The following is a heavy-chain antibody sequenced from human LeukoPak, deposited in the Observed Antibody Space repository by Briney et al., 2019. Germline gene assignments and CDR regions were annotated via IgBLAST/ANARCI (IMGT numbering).Heavy chain of an antibody. J-gene: IGHJ4*02. CDR3: ACLIVGATPSFDY. CDR2: ISSSGSTI. V-gene: IGHV3-48*03. CDR1: GFTFSSYE. Sequence: GGSVRLSCAASGFTFSSYEMNWVRQAPGKGLEWVAYISSSGSTIYYADSVKGRFTISRDNAKNSLYLQMNSLRAEDTAVYCCACLIVGATPSFDYWGQGTLVTVSS. D-gene: IGHD1-26*01.